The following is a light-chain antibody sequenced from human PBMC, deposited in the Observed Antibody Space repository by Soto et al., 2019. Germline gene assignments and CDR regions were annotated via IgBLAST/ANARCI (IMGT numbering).Light chain of an antibody. V-gene: IGKV3-15*01. CDR2: GAS. CDR1: QSVSSN. Sequence: ILMTQSPATLSVSPGERATLSCRASQSVSSNLAWYQQKPGQGPRLLIYGASTRATGIPARFSGSGSGTEFTITISSLQSEDFAVYFCQQYNDWPRTFGQGTKVEIK. J-gene: IGKJ1*01. CDR3: QQYNDWPRT.